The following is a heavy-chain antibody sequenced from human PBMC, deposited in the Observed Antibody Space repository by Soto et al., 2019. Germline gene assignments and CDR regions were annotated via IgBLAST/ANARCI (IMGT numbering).Heavy chain of an antibody. V-gene: IGHV1-18*04. J-gene: IGHJ5*02. CDR1: GYTFTSYG. D-gene: IGHD6-6*01. CDR3: AREGYSSSSQWFDP. Sequence: GASVNVSCKASGYTFTSYGISWVRQAPGQGLEWMGWISAYNGNTNYAQKLQGRVTMTTDTSTSTAYMELRSLRSDDTAVYYCAREGYSSSSQWFDPWGQGTLVTVSS. CDR2: ISAYNGNT.